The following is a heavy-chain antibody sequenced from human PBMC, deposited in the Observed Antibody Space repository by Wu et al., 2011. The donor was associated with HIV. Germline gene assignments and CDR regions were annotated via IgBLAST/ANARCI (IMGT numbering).Heavy chain of an antibody. J-gene: IGHJ6*03. Sequence: QVHLVQSEAEVKKPGASVRVSCKASGFSFTAYYLYWVRQAPGQGLEWMGWINPNSGGTNYAQKFQGRVTMTRDTSISTAYMELSRLRSDDTAVYYCARAASEVPAATADYYYYYMDVWGKGTTVTVSS. D-gene: IGHD2-2*01. V-gene: IGHV1-2*02. CDR3: ARAASEVPAATADYYYYYMDV. CDR2: INPNSGGT. CDR1: GFSFTAYY.